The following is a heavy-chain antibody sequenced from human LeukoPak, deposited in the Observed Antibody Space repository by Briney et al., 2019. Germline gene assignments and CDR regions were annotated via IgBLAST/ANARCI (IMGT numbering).Heavy chain of an antibody. Sequence: PSETLSLTCTVSGGSISSGSYYWRWIRQPAGEGLEWIGRIYTSGSTNYNPSLKSRVTISVDTSKNQFSLKLSSVTAADTAVYYCARDKRYFDWINWFDPWGQGTLVTVSS. CDR1: GGSISSGSYY. D-gene: IGHD3-9*01. CDR2: IYTSGST. CDR3: ARDKRYFDWINWFDP. V-gene: IGHV4-61*02. J-gene: IGHJ5*02.